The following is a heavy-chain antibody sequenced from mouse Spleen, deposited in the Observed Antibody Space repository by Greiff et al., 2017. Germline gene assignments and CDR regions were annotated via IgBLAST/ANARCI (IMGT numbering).Heavy chain of an antibody. J-gene: IGHJ4*01. CDR1: GYTFTSYW. CDR2: IDPSDSYT. Sequence: QVQLQQPGAELVKPGASVKLSCKASGYTFTSYWMQWVKQRPGQGLEWIGEIDPSDSYTNYNQKFKGKATLTVDTSSSTAYMQLSSLTSEDSAVYYCARVDYWGQGTSVTVSS. CDR3: ARVDY. V-gene: IGHV1-50*01.